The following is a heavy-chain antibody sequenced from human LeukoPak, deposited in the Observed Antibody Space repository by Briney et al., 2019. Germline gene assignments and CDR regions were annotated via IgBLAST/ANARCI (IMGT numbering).Heavy chain of an antibody. J-gene: IGHJ6*03. D-gene: IGHD5-24*01. CDR1: GGTFSSYA. V-gene: IGHV1-69*13. CDR3: ARVGFRRDGYNFNYYMDV. Sequence: SVKVSCKAPGGTFSSYAISWVRQAPGQGLEWMGGIIPIFGTANYAQKFQGRVTITADESTSTAYMELSSLRSEDTAVYYCARVGFRRDGYNFNYYMDVWGKGTTVTVSS. CDR2: IIPIFGTA.